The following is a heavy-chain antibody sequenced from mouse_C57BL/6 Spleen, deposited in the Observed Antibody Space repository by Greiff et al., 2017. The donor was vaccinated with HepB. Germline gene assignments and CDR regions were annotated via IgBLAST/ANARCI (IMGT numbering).Heavy chain of an antibody. CDR1: GYTFTEYT. D-gene: IGHD4-1*01. J-gene: IGHJ3*01. V-gene: IGHV1-62-2*01. CDR3: ARHEVADWEGGPFAY. Sequence: QVQLQQSGAELVKPGASVKLSCKASGYTFTEYTIHWVKQRSGQGLEWIGWFYPGSGSIKYNEKFKDKATLTADKSSSTVDMERSRLTSEDSAVYFFARHEVADWEGGPFAYWGQGTLVTVSA. CDR2: FYPGSGSI.